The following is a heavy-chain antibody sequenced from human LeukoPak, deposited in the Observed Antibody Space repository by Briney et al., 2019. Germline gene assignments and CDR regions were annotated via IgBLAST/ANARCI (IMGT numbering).Heavy chain of an antibody. CDR2: IKPDESRI. J-gene: IGHJ3*01. V-gene: IGHV3-7*03. D-gene: IGHD3-16*01. Sequence: PGGSLRLSCTASGFTFGNYWMHWDRQAPGKGLEWLAHIKPDESRIFYMDAIKGRFAISRDNAKNSVFLQMSSLRAEDTAVYYCARLILWQTSNAFDLWGRGTMVTVSA. CDR1: GFTFGNYW. CDR3: ARLILWQTSNAFDL.